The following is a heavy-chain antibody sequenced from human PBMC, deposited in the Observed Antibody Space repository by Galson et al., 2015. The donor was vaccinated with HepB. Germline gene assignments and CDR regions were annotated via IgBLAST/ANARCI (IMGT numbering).Heavy chain of an antibody. CDR2: ISYDGSNK. Sequence: SLRLSCAASGFTFSSYAMHWVRQAPGKGLEWVAVISYDGSNKYYADSVKGRFTISRDNSKNTLYLQMNSLRAEDTAVYYCARPVGSSSGWGQGTLVTVSS. CDR1: GFTFSSYA. V-gene: IGHV3-30*04. D-gene: IGHD6-13*01. J-gene: IGHJ4*02. CDR3: ARPVGSSSG.